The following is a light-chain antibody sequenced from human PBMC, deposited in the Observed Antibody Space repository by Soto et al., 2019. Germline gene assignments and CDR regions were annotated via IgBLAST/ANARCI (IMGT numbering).Light chain of an antibody. CDR3: QQRSNWPPYT. Sequence: EIVLTQSPATLSLSPGERATLSCRASQSVSSYLAWYQQKPGQATRLLIYDASNRATGIPARFSGSGSGTAFTHTISSLEPEDFAVYYCQQRSNWPPYTFGQGTKLEIK. V-gene: IGKV3-11*01. J-gene: IGKJ2*01. CDR2: DAS. CDR1: QSVSSY.